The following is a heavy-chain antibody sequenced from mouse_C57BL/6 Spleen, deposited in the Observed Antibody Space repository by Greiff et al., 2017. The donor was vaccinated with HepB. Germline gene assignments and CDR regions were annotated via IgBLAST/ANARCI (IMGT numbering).Heavy chain of an antibody. V-gene: IGHV1-82*01. Sequence: VQVVESGPELVKPGASVKISCKASGYAFSSSWMNWVKQRPGKGLEWIGRIYPGDGDTNYNGKFKGKATLTADKSSSTAYMQLSSRTSEDSAVYFCARDRDYDVVGFAYWGQGTLVTVSA. CDR1: GYAFSSSW. D-gene: IGHD2-4*01. J-gene: IGHJ3*01. CDR2: IYPGDGDT. CDR3: ARDRDYDVVGFAY.